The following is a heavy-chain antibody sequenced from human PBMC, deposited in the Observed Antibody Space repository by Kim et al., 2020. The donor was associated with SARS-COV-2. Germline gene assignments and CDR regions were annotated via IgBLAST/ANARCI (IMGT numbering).Heavy chain of an antibody. CDR1: GGSFSGYY. CDR2: INHSGST. V-gene: IGHV4-34*01. D-gene: IGHD6-19*01. J-gene: IGHJ4*02. Sequence: SETLSLTCAVYGGSFSGYYWSWIRQPPGKGLEWIGEINHSGSTNYNPSLKSRVTISVDTSKNQFSLKLSSVTAADTAVYYCARTRYSSGGGFDYWGQG. CDR3: ARTRYSSGGGFDY.